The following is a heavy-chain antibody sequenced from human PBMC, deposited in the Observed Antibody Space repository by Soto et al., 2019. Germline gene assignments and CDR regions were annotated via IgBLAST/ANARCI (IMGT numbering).Heavy chain of an antibody. V-gene: IGHV4-31*03. D-gene: IGHD2-15*01. CDR2: IYYSGST. CDR3: ARVSCSGGSCYSHDAFDI. J-gene: IGHJ3*02. CDR1: GGSISSGGYY. Sequence: QVQLQESGPGLVKPSQTLSLTCTVSGGSISSGGYYWSWIRQHPGKGLEWIGYIYYSGSTYYNPSLKSGVTISVDTSKNQFSLKLSSLTAADTAVYYCARVSCSGGSCYSHDAFDIWGKGTMVTVSS.